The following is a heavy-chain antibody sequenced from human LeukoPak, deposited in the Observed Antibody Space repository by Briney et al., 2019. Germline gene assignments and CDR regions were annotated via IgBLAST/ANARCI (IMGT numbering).Heavy chain of an antibody. D-gene: IGHD6-19*01. CDR1: GFTFSDYY. CDR2: ISSSSSYT. Sequence: GGSLRLSCAASGFTFSDYYMSWIRQAPGKGLEWVSYISSSSSYTNYADSVKGRFTISRDNAKNSLYLQMNSLRAEDTAVYYCAREEGWAPARLIDYWGQGTLVTVSS. J-gene: IGHJ4*02. CDR3: AREEGWAPARLIDY. V-gene: IGHV3-11*06.